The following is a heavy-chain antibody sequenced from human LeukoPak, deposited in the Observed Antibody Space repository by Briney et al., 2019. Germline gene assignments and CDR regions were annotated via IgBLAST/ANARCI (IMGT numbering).Heavy chain of an antibody. CDR2: IIPMFGTA. CDR1: GGTFSSYA. Sequence: SVKVSCKASGGTFSSYAISWVRQAPGQGLEWMGRIIPMFGTANYAQKLKGRVTITTDESTSTAYMELSSLRSEDTAVYYCARSWYYYDSSGYLFDYWGQGTLVTVSS. J-gene: IGHJ4*02. V-gene: IGHV1-69*05. D-gene: IGHD3-22*01. CDR3: ARSWYYYDSSGYLFDY.